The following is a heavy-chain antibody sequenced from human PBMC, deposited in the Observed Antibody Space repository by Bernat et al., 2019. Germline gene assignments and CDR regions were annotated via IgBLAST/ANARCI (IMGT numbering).Heavy chain of an antibody. CDR1: GGSFSGYY. Sequence: QVQLQQWGAGLLKPSETLSLTCAVYGGSFSGYYWSWLRQPPGKGLEWIGEINHSGSTNYNPSLKSRVTISVDTSKNQFSLRLSSVTAADTAVYYGARLSGSDPHAVDYWGQGTLVTVSS. CDR3: ARLSGSDPHAVDY. D-gene: IGHD1-26*01. J-gene: IGHJ4*02. CDR2: INHSGST. V-gene: IGHV4-34*01.